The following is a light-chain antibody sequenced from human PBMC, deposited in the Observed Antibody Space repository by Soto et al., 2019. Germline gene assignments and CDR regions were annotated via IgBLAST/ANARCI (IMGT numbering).Light chain of an antibody. V-gene: IGKV3-15*01. CDR3: QQYNSWPFT. Sequence: EIVMTQSPATLSVSPGDRVTLSCRASQSVSRINVAWYQQKPGQAPRLLIYGASTRSTGIPARFSGSGSGTEFTLTISSLQSEDFAVYYCQQYNSWPFTFGPGTKVDIK. CDR1: QSVSRIN. J-gene: IGKJ3*01. CDR2: GAS.